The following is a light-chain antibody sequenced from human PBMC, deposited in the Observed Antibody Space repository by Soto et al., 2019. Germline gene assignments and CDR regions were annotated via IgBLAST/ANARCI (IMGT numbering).Light chain of an antibody. J-gene: IGKJ1*01. V-gene: IGKV3-20*01. Sequence: EIVLTQSPGTRSLSPGERATLSCRASQSVSSSYLAWYQQKSGQAPSLLIYGASSRATGIPDRFSGSGSGKDFTLTISRLEPEDFAVYYCQQYGSSLWTFGQRTKVEIK. CDR2: GAS. CDR3: QQYGSSLWT. CDR1: QSVSSSY.